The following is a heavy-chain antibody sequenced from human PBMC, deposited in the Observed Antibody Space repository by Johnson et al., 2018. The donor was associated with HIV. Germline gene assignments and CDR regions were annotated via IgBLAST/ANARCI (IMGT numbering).Heavy chain of an antibody. CDR2: IWFDGSNK. V-gene: IGHV3-33*01. Sequence: QVQLVESGGGLVQPGGSLRLSCAASGFTFSRYGMHWVRQAPGKGLERVAAIWFDGSNKYYADSVKGRFTISRDNSKNTLYLQMNSLRAEDTALYYCARGGRAKDAFEIWGQGTMVTVSS. J-gene: IGHJ3*02. D-gene: IGHD3-16*01. CDR1: GFTFSRYG. CDR3: ARGGRAKDAFEI.